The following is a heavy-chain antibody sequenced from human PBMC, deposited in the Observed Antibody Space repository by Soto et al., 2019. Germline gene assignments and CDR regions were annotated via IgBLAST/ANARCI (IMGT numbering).Heavy chain of an antibody. V-gene: IGHV1-8*02. D-gene: IGHD6-19*01. CDR1: GYSFTGYD. Sequence: QVHLVQSGAEVKKPGASVKVSCKGSGYSFTGYDINWVRQASGQGLEWMGWVNPDSGNTDYAQKFQGRVTMTTNTSSSTAHMELSSLRSEDTAVYYCARVSRSGWYPGYYYGMDVWGQGTTVTVSS. CDR2: VNPDSGNT. CDR3: ARVSRSGWYPGYYYGMDV. J-gene: IGHJ6*02.